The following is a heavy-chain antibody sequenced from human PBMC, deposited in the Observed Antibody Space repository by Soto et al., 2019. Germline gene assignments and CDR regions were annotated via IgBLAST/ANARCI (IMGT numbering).Heavy chain of an antibody. CDR1: GYTFTSYG. CDR2: ISAYNGNT. CDR3: ARLAAVSAAAGTEKLDKFDY. D-gene: IGHD6-13*01. J-gene: IGHJ4*02. V-gene: IGHV1-18*01. Sequence: ASVKVSCKASGYTFTSYGISWVRQAPGQGLEWMGWISAYNGNTNYAQKLQGRVTMTTDTSTSTAYMELRSLRSDDTAVYYCARLAAVSAAAGTEKLDKFDYWGQGTLVTVSS.